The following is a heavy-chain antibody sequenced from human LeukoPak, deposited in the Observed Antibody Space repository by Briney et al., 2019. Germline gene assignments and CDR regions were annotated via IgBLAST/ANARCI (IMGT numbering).Heavy chain of an antibody. CDR1: GGSFSDYY. J-gene: IGHJ4*02. CDR3: ARAPRDHSPALDS. D-gene: IGHD1-14*01. Sequence: QPSETLSLACAVYGGSFSDYYWGWIRQPPGKGLEWIGSIYHSGSTYYNPSLKSRVTISVDTSKNQFSLKLSSVTAADTAVYYCARAPRDHSPALDSWGQGPLGTVAS. CDR2: IYHSGST. V-gene: IGHV4-34*01.